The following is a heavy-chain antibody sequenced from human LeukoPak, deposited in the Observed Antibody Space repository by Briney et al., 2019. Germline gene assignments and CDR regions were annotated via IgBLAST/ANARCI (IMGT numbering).Heavy chain of an antibody. D-gene: IGHD6-13*01. CDR1: GYTFTGYY. CDR3: ARVKIAAAGPNGWFDP. CDR2: INPNSGGT. Sequence: ASVKVSCKASGYTFTGYYMHWVRQAPGQGLEWMGWINPNSGGTNYAQKFQGRVTMTRDTSISTAYMELSRLRSDDTAVYYCARVKIAAAGPNGWFDPWGQGTLVTVS. V-gene: IGHV1-2*02. J-gene: IGHJ5*02.